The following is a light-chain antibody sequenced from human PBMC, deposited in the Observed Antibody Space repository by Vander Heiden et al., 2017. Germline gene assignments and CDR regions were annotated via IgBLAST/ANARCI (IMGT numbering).Light chain of an antibody. Sequence: EIVLTQSPGTLSLSPGERATLSCRASQSVSSSYLAWYQQKPGQAPRLLIYGASSRATGIQDRFSGSGSGTDFTRTSSRLEPEDFAGYYGQQYRTFGQGTKLEIK. V-gene: IGKV3-20*01. CDR3: QQYRT. CDR1: QSVSSSY. CDR2: GAS. J-gene: IGKJ2*01.